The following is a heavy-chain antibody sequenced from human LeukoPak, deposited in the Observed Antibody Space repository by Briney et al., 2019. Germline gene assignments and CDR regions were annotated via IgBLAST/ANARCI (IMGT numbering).Heavy chain of an antibody. D-gene: IGHD5-18*01. CDR1: EFSVSSNY. Sequence: GGSLRLSCAASEFSVSSNYMTWVRRAPGKGLEWVSLIYSDGSTYYADSVKGRFAFSRDNSKNTVYLQMNSLRAEDTAVYYCASLQLWYGPFDYWGQGTLVTVSS. CDR2: IYSDGST. J-gene: IGHJ4*02. CDR3: ASLQLWYGPFDY. V-gene: IGHV3-53*01.